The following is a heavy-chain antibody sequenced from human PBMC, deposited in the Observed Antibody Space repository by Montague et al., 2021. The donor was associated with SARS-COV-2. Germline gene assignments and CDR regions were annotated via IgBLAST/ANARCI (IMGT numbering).Heavy chain of an antibody. Sequence: SETLSLTCTVSGGSISSSNYYWGWIRPPPGKGLEWIGNMYYSGSTYYNPSLKSRVTISIDTSKNQFSLKPSSVTAADTAVYYCARDDIVLQGVTKGMDVWGQGTTVTVSS. CDR1: GGSISSSNYY. CDR2: MYYSGST. D-gene: IGHD3-10*01. CDR3: ARDDIVLQGVTKGMDV. J-gene: IGHJ6*02. V-gene: IGHV4-39*07.